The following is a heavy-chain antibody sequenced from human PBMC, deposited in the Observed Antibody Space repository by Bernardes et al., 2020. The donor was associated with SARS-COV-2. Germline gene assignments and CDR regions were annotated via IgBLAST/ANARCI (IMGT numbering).Heavy chain of an antibody. CDR1: GFTFSSYW. CDR2: INSDGRTT. CDR3: VRGPSDGHGRFEY. J-gene: IGHJ4*02. Sequence: GGSLRLSRAASGFTFSSYWMHWVSQGPGKGLVWVSRINSDGRTTTYADSVKGRFTISRDNGKNTLYLQMNSLRAEDTAVYYCVRGPSDGHGRFEYWGQGALVTVSS. V-gene: IGHV3-74*01.